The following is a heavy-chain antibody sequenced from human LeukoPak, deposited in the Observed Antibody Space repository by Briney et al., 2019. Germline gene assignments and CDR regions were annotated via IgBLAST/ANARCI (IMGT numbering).Heavy chain of an antibody. J-gene: IGHJ5*02. D-gene: IGHD6-13*01. CDR1: GFTFSSYA. CDR3: ARGNAPIAAAGTRGWFDP. Sequence: GGSLRLSCAASGFTFSSYAMHWVRQAPGKGLEYVSAISSNGGSTYYANSVKGRFTISRDNSKNMLYLQMGSLRAEDMAVYYCARGNAPIAAAGTRGWFDPWGQGTLVTVSS. V-gene: IGHV3-64*01. CDR2: ISSNGGST.